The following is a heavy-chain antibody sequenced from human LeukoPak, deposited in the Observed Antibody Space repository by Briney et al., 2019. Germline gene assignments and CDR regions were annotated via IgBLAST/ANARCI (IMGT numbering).Heavy chain of an antibody. CDR2: IYYSGST. CDR1: GGSISSYY. D-gene: IGHD6-13*01. Sequence: SETLSLTCTVSGGSISSYYWSWIRQPPGKGLEWIGYIYYSGSTNYNPSLKSRVTISVDTSKNQFSLKLSSVTAADTAVYYCARERGYSSSWYPNWFDPWGQGTLVTVSS. CDR3: ARERGYSSSWYPNWFDP. V-gene: IGHV4-59*12. J-gene: IGHJ5*02.